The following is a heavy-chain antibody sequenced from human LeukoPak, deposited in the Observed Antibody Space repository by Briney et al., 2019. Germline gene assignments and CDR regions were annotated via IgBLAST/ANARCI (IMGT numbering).Heavy chain of an antibody. D-gene: IGHD5-12*01. CDR1: GGSISSYY. V-gene: IGHV4-4*07. CDR3: AREGGRIVATAGYYYYYGMDV. J-gene: IGHJ6*02. Sequence: SETLSLTCTVSGGSISSYYWSWIRQPAGKGLEWIGRIYTSGSTNYNPSLKSRVTMSVDTSKNQFSLKLSSVTAADTAVYYCAREGGRIVATAGYYYYYGMDVWGQGTTVTVSS. CDR2: IYTSGST.